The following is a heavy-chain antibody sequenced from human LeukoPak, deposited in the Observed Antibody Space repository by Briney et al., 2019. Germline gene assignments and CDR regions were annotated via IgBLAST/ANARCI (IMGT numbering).Heavy chain of an antibody. CDR1: GYTFTSYD. D-gene: IGHD3-10*01. J-gene: IGHJ5*02. V-gene: IGHV1-8*01. CDR3: AREYGSGSYSWFDP. CDR2: MNPNSGNT. Sequence: ASVKVSCKASGYTFTSYDMNWVRQATGQGLEWMGWMNPNSGNTGYAQKFQGRVTMTRNTSISTAYMELSSLRSEDTAVYYCAREYGSGSYSWFDPWGQGTLVTVSS.